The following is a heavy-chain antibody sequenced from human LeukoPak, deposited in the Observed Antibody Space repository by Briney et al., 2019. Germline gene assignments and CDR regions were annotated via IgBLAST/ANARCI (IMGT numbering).Heavy chain of an antibody. CDR2: IYSGGST. Sequence: GGSLRLSCAVSGFTFSSYAMSWVRQAPGKGLEWVSVIYSGGSTYYADSVKGRFTISRDNSKNTLYLQMNSLRAEDTAVYYCASSDYYGSGSYYSDYWGQGTLVTVSS. CDR3: ASSDYYGSGSYYSDY. V-gene: IGHV3-66*01. D-gene: IGHD3-10*01. J-gene: IGHJ4*02. CDR1: GFTFSSYA.